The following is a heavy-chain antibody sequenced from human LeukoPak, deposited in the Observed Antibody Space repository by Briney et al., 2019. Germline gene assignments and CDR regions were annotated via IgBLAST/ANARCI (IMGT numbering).Heavy chain of an antibody. CDR3: ARWLGYCSSTSCYGGGWFDP. V-gene: IGHV1-46*02. D-gene: IGHD2-2*01. J-gene: IGHJ5*02. CDR1: GYTFNNHY. CDR2: INPSGGST. Sequence: ASVKVSCKASGYTFNNHYMYWVRQAPGQGLEWMGVINPSGGSTSYAQKFQGRVTITADESTSTAYMELSSLRSEDTAVYYCARWLGYCSSTSCYGGGWFDPWGQGTLVTVSS.